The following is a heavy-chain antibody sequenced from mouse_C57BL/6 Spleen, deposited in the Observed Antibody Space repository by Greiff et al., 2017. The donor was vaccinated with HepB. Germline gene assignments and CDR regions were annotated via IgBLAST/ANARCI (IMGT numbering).Heavy chain of an antibody. J-gene: IGHJ1*03. D-gene: IGHD4-1*01. Sequence: VQLQQPGAELVKPGASVKLSCKASGYTFTSYWMHWVKQRPGQGLEWIEMIHPNSGSTNYNEKFKSKATLTVDKSSSTAYMQLSSLTSEDSAVYYCARSNWDWYFDVWGTGTTVTVSS. CDR3: ARSNWDWYFDV. V-gene: IGHV1-64*01. CDR2: IHPNSGST. CDR1: GYTFTSYW.